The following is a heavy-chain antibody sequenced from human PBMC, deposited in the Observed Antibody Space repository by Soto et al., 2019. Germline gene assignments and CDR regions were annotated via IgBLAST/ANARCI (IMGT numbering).Heavy chain of an antibody. CDR2: IKQDGRAA. CDR3: ARSHLYYDSSGCPDY. CDR1: GFTFNNSW. J-gene: IGHJ4*02. D-gene: IGHD3-22*01. Sequence: PGGTLRLSCAASGFTFNNSWMSWVRQAPGKGLEWVANIKQDGRAAWYVDSVKGRFTISRDNAKKSLYLQMNSLRLEDTAMYYCARSHLYYDSSGCPDYWGQGTLGTGSS. V-gene: IGHV3-7*02.